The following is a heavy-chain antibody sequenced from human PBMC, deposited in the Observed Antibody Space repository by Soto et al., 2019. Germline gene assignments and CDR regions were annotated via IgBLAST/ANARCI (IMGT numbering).Heavy chain of an antibody. V-gene: IGHV5-51*01. J-gene: IGHJ6*02. Sequence: PGEALEISCNGSGYSFTSYWIGLVRQLPGKSLEWMGIIYPGDSDTRYSPSFQGQVTISADKSISTAYLQWNSLKASDTAMYYCATRVHCDCPGKYYYVMDVWGQGTSVTGSS. D-gene: IGHD2-21*01. CDR3: ATRVHCDCPGKYYYVMDV. CDR2: IYPGDSDT. CDR1: GYSFTSYW.